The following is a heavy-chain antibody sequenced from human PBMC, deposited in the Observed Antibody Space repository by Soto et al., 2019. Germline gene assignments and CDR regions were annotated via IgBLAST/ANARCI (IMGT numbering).Heavy chain of an antibody. V-gene: IGHV3-23*01. J-gene: IGHJ1*01. Sequence: PXGSLILSFPAAGLPHRRFAMMRVLEAPGKGLECVSGIYGSGGGIEYADSVKGRFTISRDNSKNTVYLQMTDLRADDTALYYCAKDAVYSDGLRLMDHWGQGTQVTVSS. CDR3: AKDAVYSDGLRLMDH. CDR1: GLPHRRFA. D-gene: IGHD2-21*02. CDR2: IYGSGGGI.